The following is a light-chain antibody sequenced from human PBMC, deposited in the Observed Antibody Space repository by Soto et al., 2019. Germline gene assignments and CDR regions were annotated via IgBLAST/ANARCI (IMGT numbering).Light chain of an antibody. CDR1: QSVSTK. V-gene: IGKV3-15*01. CDR3: QQLNSYPRT. J-gene: IGKJ3*01. CDR2: GAS. Sequence: EILMTQSPATLSVSPGETATLSCRASQSVSTKLAWYQQTPGQAPRLLIYGASTRATGIPARFSGSGSGTEFTLTISSLQSEDFATYYCQQLNSYPRTFGPGTKVDIK.